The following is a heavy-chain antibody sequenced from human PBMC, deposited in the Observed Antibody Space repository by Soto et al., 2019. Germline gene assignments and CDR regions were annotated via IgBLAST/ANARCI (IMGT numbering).Heavy chain of an antibody. CDR2: SYYSGSP. CDR3: AGHAFASRDWYPGWFEH. V-gene: IGHV4-39*01. Sequence: QVQLQESGPGLVRPSETLSLTCTVSCGSIISSNYYWGWIRQPPGKGPAWIGGSYYSGSPYYNPSLKTRVALSVDKSQSPCALNRSSVAAADTAVYYCAGHAFASRDWYPGWFEHWGQGTLVTVSS. CDR1: CGSIISSNYY. D-gene: IGHD3-9*01. J-gene: IGHJ5*02.